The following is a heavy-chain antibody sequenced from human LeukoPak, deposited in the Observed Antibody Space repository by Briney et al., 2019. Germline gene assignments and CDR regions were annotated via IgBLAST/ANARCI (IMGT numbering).Heavy chain of an antibody. CDR1: GYSFTNYW. CDR2: IYPGDSDA. Sequence: GESLKISCKGSGYSFTNYWIGWVRQMPGKGLEWMGIIYPGDSDARYSPSFQGQVTISVDKSISTAYVQWSSLKASDSAMYYCARPNVDFWSGYSYYYYMDVWGKGTTVTVSS. J-gene: IGHJ6*03. V-gene: IGHV5-51*01. D-gene: IGHD3-3*01. CDR3: ARPNVDFWSGYSYYYYMDV.